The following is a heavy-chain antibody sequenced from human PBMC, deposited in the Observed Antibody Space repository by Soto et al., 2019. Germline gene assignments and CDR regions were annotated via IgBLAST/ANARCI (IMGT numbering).Heavy chain of an antibody. J-gene: IGHJ4*02. CDR3: AKGDGGGGDCCAFDY. CDR1: GFTFSNYA. D-gene: IGHD2-21*02. CDR2: ISGSGGFT. V-gene: IGHV3-23*01. Sequence: EVQLLESGGGFVQAGGSLRLSCAVSGFTFSNYAMSWVRQAPGKGLEWVSAISGSGGFTYYTNSVKGRFTISRDNSKNTVELQMNSLRAEDTAVYYCAKGDGGGGDCCAFDYWGQGALVTVSS.